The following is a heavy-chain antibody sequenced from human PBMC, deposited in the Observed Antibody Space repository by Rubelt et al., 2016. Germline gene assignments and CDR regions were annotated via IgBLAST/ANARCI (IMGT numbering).Heavy chain of an antibody. Sequence: GWIRQPPGKGLEWIGSIYYSGSTYYNPSLKSRVTISVDTSKNQFSLKLSSVTAADTAVYYCARAVLGSGAIARWGQGTLVTVSS. J-gene: IGHJ5*02. D-gene: IGHD3-3*01. CDR3: ARAVLGSGAIAR. V-gene: IGHV4-39*01. CDR2: IYYSGST.